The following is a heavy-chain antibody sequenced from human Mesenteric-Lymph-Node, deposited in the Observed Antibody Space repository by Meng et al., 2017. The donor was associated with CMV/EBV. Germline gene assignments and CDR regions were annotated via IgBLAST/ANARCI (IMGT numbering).Heavy chain of an antibody. V-gene: IGHV1-69*10. J-gene: IGHJ6*02. CDR3: ATAPGDFYDMLTGYYVGKLTYAMDV. Sequence: SVKVSCKASGVTFSKIGITWVRLAPGQGLEWMGAIIPIIGIVKSQKFQGRVTITADRSASTAYMELSSLRSEDTAVYYCATAPGDFYDMLTGYYVGKLTYAMDVWGQGTTVTVSS. CDR1: GVTFSKIG. D-gene: IGHD3-9*01. CDR2: IIPIIGIV.